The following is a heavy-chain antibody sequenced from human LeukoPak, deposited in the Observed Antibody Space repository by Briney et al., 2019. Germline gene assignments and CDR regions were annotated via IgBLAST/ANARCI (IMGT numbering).Heavy chain of an antibody. V-gene: IGHV3-48*04. CDR1: GFTFSSYS. CDR2: ISSSSSTI. D-gene: IGHD3-10*01. CDR3: AREGLILWFGALDY. Sequence: GGSLRLSCAASGFTFSSYSMNWVRQALGKGLEWVSYISSSSSTIYYADSVKGRFTISRDNAKNSLYLQMNSLRAEDTAVYYCAREGLILWFGALDYWGQGTLVTVSS. J-gene: IGHJ4*02.